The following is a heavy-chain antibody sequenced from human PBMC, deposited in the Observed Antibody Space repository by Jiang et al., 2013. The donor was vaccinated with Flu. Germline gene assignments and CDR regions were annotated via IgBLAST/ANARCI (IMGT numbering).Heavy chain of an antibody. J-gene: IGHJ3*02. CDR2: IYSGGGT. V-gene: IGHV3-53*01. CDR1: GFTVYNNY. Sequence: VQLLESGGGLIQPGGSLTIYCAVSGFTVYNNYMSWVRQVPGKGLEWVSVIYSGGGTDYAASVKGRFTISRDKSKNTVYLLMNSLRAEDTAIYYCARNNDGFSIWGQGTEVTVAS. CDR3: ARNNDGFSI.